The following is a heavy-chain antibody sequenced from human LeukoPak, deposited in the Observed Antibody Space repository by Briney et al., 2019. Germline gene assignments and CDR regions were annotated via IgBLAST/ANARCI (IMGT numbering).Heavy chain of an antibody. CDR1: GFTFSSYW. V-gene: IGHV3-74*01. J-gene: IGHJ6*02. CDR2: ISNDGGNT. Sequence: GGSLRLSCAASGFTFSSYWMHWVRQAPGKGLVWVSRISNDGGNTTYADSVKGRFTISRDNAKNTLYLQMNSLRAEDTAVYYCARATAGIYGLDVWGQGTTVTVSS. CDR3: ARATAGIYGLDV. D-gene: IGHD3-10*01.